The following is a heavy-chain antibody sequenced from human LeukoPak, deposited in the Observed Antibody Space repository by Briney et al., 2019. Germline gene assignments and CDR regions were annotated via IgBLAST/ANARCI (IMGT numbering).Heavy chain of an antibody. CDR3: TTIEYSSSIGY. Sequence: SETLSLTCTVSGGSISSSSYYWGWIRQPPGKGLEWIGSIYYSGRTYYNPSLKSRVTISVDTSKNQFSLRLSSVTAADTAVYYCTTIEYSSSIGYWGQGTLVTVSS. CDR2: IYYSGRT. CDR1: GGSISSSSYY. V-gene: IGHV4-39*07. J-gene: IGHJ4*02. D-gene: IGHD6-6*01.